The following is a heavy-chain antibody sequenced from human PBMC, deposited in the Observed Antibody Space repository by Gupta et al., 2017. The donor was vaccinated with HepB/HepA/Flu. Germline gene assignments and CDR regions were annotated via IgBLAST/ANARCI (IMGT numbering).Heavy chain of an antibody. CDR2: ISSSGSTK. CDR1: GFIFSSYE. Sequence: EVQLVESGGGLVQPGGSLRLSCAASGFIFSSYEMNWVRQAPGKGLEWVSYISSSGSTKYYADSVKGRFTISRDNANNLMYLQMNSLRAEDTAIYYCARDYYDRKGHYFDYWGQGTQVTVSS. D-gene: IGHD3-22*01. V-gene: IGHV3-48*03. CDR3: ARDYYDRKGHYFDY. J-gene: IGHJ4*02.